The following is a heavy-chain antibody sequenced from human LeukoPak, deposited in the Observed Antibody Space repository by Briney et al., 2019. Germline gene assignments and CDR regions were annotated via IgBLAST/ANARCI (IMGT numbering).Heavy chain of an antibody. CDR1: GFTFSSYG. Sequence: GGSLRLSCAASGFTFSSYGMHWVRQAPGKGLEWVAVIWYDGSNKYYPDSVQGRFTISRDNSKNTLYLQVNSLRAEDTAVYYCARDRSMSGWYIDLWGRGTLVTVPS. D-gene: IGHD2/OR15-2a*01. CDR3: ARDRSMSGWYIDL. J-gene: IGHJ2*01. V-gene: IGHV3-33*01. CDR2: IWYDGSNK.